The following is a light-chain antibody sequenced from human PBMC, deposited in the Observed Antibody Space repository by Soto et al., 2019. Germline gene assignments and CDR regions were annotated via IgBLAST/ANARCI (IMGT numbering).Light chain of an antibody. CDR3: QVWGSNADPYVL. CDR1: NIAGKS. CDR2: NDD. Sequence: SYELTQPPSVSVAPGKTARITCGGNNIAGKSVHWYQLKPGQAPVLIIYNDDDRPSGIPERFSGSKSGNTATLTVSWVEAGDEADYYCQVWGSNADPYVLFGGGTKVTVL. V-gene: IGLV3-21*04. J-gene: IGLJ2*01.